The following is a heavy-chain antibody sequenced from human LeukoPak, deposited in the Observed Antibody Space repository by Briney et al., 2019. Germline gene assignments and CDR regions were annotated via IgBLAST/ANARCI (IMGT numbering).Heavy chain of an antibody. CDR2: IYHSGST. V-gene: IGHV4-38-2*01. CDR3: ARHDGDCSNTSCLNWFDP. CDR1: GYSISSGHY. D-gene: IGHD2-2*01. J-gene: IGHJ5*02. Sequence: PSETLSLTCVVSGYSISSGHYWGWIRQPPGKGLEWIGSIYHSGSTYYNPSLKSRVTISLDTSKNHFSLKLTSVTAADTAVYYCARHDGDCSNTSCLNWFDPWGQGTLVTVSS.